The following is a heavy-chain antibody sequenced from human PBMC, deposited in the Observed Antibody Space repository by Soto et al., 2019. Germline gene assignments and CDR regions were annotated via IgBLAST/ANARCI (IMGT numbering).Heavy chain of an antibody. CDR3: AKKSGTHLYYYGMDV. D-gene: IGHD1-1*01. Sequence: QVQLVESGGGVVQPGRSLRLSCAASGFTFSSYGMHWVRQAPGKGLEWVAVISYDGSNKYYADSVEGRFTISRDNSKNTLYLQLNSLRAEDTAVYYCAKKSGTHLYYYGMDVWGQGTTVTVSS. CDR2: ISYDGSNK. CDR1: GFTFSSYG. V-gene: IGHV3-30*18. J-gene: IGHJ6*02.